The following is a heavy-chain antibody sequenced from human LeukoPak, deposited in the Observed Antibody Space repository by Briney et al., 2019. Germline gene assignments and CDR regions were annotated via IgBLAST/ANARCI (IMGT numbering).Heavy chain of an antibody. J-gene: IGHJ4*02. V-gene: IGHV3-48*03. Sequence: PGGSLRLSCAASGFTFSSYEMKWVRQAPARGLEWVSDISSGGSTIYYADSVKGRFTISRDNAKNSLYLQMNSLRAEDTAVYYSAGVQWRHCDYWGQGTLVTVSS. CDR2: ISSGGSTI. D-gene: IGHD6-19*01. CDR3: AGVQWRHCDY. CDR1: GFTFSSYE.